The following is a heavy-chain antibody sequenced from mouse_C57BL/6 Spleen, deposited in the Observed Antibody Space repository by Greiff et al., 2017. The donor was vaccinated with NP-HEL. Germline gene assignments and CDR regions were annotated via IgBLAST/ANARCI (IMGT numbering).Heavy chain of an antibody. Sequence: VQLQQSGAELVKPGASVKLSCTASGFNIKDYYMHWVKQRPEQGLEWIGRIDPEDGETKYAPKFQGKATITADTSSNTAYLQLSSLTSEDTAVYYCARRFITTVVEGYFDVWGTGTTVTVSS. D-gene: IGHD1-1*01. CDR1: GFNIKDYY. CDR3: ARRFITTVVEGYFDV. CDR2: IDPEDGET. V-gene: IGHV14-2*01. J-gene: IGHJ1*03.